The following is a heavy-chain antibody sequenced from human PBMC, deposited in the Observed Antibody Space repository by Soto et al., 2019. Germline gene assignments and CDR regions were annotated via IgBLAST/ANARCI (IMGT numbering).Heavy chain of an antibody. J-gene: IGHJ4*01. V-gene: IGHV4-4*07. CDR2: IYSRGNT. D-gene: IGHD3-22*01. CDR1: AGSISRYY. CDR3: ARLAACSADYHCFDY. Sequence: EKLRVPCTGSAGSISRYYWSWIRQPAGKELEWIGHIYSRGNTNYNPSLQSRVTMSVDTSKNPFSLKLTSVSAADTAASPCARLAACSADYHCFDYWGPGTFLDLSS.